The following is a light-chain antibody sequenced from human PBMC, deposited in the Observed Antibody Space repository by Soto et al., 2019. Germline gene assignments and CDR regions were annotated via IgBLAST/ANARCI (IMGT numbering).Light chain of an antibody. Sequence: QSVLTQPASVSLSPGQSITISCTGTSSDVGGYNYVSWYQQHPGKAPKLMIYEVRNRPSGVSNRFSGSKSGNTASLTISGLQAEDEADYYCSSYTTSSTLVFGSGTKVTVL. CDR3: SSYTTSSTLV. J-gene: IGLJ1*01. CDR2: EVR. V-gene: IGLV2-14*03. CDR1: SSDVGGYNY.